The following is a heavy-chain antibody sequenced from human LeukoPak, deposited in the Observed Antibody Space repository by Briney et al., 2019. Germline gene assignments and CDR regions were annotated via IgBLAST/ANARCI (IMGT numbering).Heavy chain of an antibody. CDR2: MSPNSDNT. Sequence: KPGASVKVSCKASGYTFTSYDINWVRQATGQGLEWMGWMSPNSDNTGYAQKFQGRVTFTRDTSISTAYMELRSLTSEDTAVYYCARDYGGSSGWFDPWGQGTLVTVSS. V-gene: IGHV1-8*01. J-gene: IGHJ5*02. CDR3: ARDYGGSSGWFDP. D-gene: IGHD4-23*01. CDR1: GYTFTSYD.